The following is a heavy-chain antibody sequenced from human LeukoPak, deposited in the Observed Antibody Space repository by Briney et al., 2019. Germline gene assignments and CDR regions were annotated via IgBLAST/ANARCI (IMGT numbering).Heavy chain of an antibody. CDR2: IKYDGSEK. J-gene: IGHJ4*02. Sequence: GGSLRFSCAASGFTFGNHWMDWVRQAPGKGLEWVANIKYDGSEKYYVDSVKGRFTISRDNAKKLVYLEMNSLRAEDTAVYYCSTSLDDWGQGTLGTVSS. CDR1: GFTFGNHW. CDR3: STSLDD. V-gene: IGHV3-7*01.